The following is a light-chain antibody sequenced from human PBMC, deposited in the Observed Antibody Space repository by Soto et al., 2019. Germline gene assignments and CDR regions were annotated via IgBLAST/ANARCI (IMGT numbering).Light chain of an antibody. CDR1: SGHSGYI. Sequence: QPVLTQSSSASASLGSSVRLTCTLSSGHSGYIIAWHQQQPGKAPRYLMKLEGSGSHNKGSGVPDRFSGSSSGADRYLTISNLQSEDEADYYCETWDDSAWVFGGGTKLTVL. V-gene: IGLV4-60*03. CDR3: ETWDDSAWV. CDR2: LEGSGSH. J-gene: IGLJ3*02.